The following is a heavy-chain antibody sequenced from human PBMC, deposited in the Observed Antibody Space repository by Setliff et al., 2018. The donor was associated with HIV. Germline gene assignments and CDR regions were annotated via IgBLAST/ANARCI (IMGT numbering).Heavy chain of an antibody. Sequence: GGSLRLSCEASGFAFSSNAMSWVRQAPGKGLVWVSRINSDGTSTTYADSVKGRFTISRDNAKNTLYLQMNSLRAEDTAVYYCARDLSYDYDRSSDTFDYWGQGTLVTVSS. D-gene: IGHD3-22*01. CDR2: INSDGTST. CDR3: ARDLSYDYDRSSDTFDY. V-gene: IGHV3-74*03. J-gene: IGHJ4*02. CDR1: GFAFSSNA.